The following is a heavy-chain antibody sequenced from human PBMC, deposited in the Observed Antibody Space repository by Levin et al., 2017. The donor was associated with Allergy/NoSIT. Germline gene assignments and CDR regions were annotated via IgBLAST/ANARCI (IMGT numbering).Heavy chain of an antibody. D-gene: IGHD3-3*01. J-gene: IGHJ5*02. CDR1: GFSLTTSGVG. V-gene: IGHV2-5*01. Sequence: SGPTLVKPRQTLTLTCTVSGFSLTTSGVGVGWIRQPPGRALEWLALIYWSDDRRYSPSLKTRLTITKDTSKNQVVLTMATMDPVDTATYSCAHNRAYYDLTNGRIDIGFDPWGQGSLVIVSS. CDR2: IYWSDDR. CDR3: AHNRAYYDLTNGRIDIGFDP.